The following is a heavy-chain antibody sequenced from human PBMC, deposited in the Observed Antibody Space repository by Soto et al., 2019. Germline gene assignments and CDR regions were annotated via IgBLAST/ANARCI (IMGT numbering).Heavy chain of an antibody. CDR3: AKDRRAGGNYGFYSDF. Sequence: GSLRLSCAASGFTFSSYGMTWVRQAPGKGLEWVSFSSATGAGTYYADSVKGRFTISRDNSKNTLYLQMTSLRADDTAVYYCAKDRRAGGNYGFYSDFWGQGALVTVSS. J-gene: IGHJ4*02. D-gene: IGHD1-7*01. V-gene: IGHV3-23*01. CDR2: SSATGAGT. CDR1: GFTFSSYG.